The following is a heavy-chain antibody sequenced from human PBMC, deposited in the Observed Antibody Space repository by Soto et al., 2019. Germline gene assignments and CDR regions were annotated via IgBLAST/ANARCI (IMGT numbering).Heavy chain of an antibody. CDR3: ARTDRDFYGLDV. CDR1: GFTSKNYA. V-gene: IGHV3-13*05. J-gene: IGHJ6*02. CDR2: ISAAGDP. Sequence: EVQLVESGGGLVQPGGPLSPSCEASGFTSKNYAIPWSRQGTGKGLEWVSGISAAGDPDYADSVEGRFTISRENAQNSFFLQMNSLRVGDTAVYYCARTDRDFYGLDVWGQGTTVIVSS.